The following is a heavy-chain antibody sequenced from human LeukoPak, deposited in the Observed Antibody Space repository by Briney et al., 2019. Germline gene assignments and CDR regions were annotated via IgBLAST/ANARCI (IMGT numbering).Heavy chain of an antibody. Sequence: SETLSLTCAVSGGSISSSNWWSWVRQPPGKGLEWIGEIYHSGSTNYNPSLKSRVTISVDTSKNQFSLKLSSVTAADTAVYYCARDSPGVRDYDYVWGSYGNWFDPWGQGTLVTVSS. D-gene: IGHD3-16*01. CDR3: ARDSPGVRDYDYVWGSYGNWFDP. CDR1: GGSISSSNW. CDR2: IYHSGST. V-gene: IGHV4-4*02. J-gene: IGHJ5*02.